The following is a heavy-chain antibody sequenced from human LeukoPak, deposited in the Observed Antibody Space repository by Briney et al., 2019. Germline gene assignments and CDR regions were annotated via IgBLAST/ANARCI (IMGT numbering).Heavy chain of an antibody. D-gene: IGHD3-10*01. Sequence: ASVTVSCKASGYTFTSYDINWVRQATGQGLEWMGWMNPNSGNTGYAQKFQGRVTMTRNTSISTAYMELGSLRSEDTAVYYCARPRFGELLWPSGDYGMDVWGQGTTVTVSS. CDR1: GYTFTSYD. CDR3: ARPRFGELLWPSGDYGMDV. CDR2: MNPNSGNT. J-gene: IGHJ6*02. V-gene: IGHV1-8*01.